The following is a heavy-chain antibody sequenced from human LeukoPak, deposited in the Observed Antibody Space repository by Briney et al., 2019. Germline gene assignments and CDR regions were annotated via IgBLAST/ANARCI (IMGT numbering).Heavy chain of an antibody. Sequence: SETLSLTCAVYGGSFSGYYWSWIRQPPGKGLEWIGEINHSGSTNYNPSLKSRVTISVDTPKNQFSLKLSSVTAADTAVYYCARGPRSSWSRYDIWGQGTMVTVSS. J-gene: IGHJ3*02. CDR3: ARGPRSSWSRYDI. V-gene: IGHV4-34*01. CDR2: INHSGST. D-gene: IGHD6-13*01. CDR1: GGSFSGYY.